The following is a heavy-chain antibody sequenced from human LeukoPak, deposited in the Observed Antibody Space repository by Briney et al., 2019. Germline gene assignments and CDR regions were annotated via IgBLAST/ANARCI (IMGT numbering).Heavy chain of an antibody. Sequence: GASVKVSCKASGYTFSSYYIQWVRQAPGQVLEWMGMINPNGGITTYAQKFQGTITMTRDTSTSTVYMELNSLRSEDTAMYYCARVGRVGRYFDWLMIWGQGTQVTVSS. D-gene: IGHD3-9*01. J-gene: IGHJ4*02. CDR2: INPNGGIT. V-gene: IGHV1-46*01. CDR1: GYTFSSYY. CDR3: ARVGRVGRYFDWLMI.